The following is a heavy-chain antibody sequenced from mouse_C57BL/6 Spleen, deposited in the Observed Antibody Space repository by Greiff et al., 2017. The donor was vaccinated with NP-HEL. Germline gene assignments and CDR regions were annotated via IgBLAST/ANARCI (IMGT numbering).Heavy chain of an antibody. CDR2: IYPGDGDT. J-gene: IGHJ2*01. V-gene: IGHV1-80*01. CDR1: GYAFSSYW. CDR3: ARNEYDGRCVDD. Sequence: VQLQQSGAELVKPGASVKISCKASGYAFSSYWMNWVKQRPGKGLEWIGQIYPGDGDTNYNGKFKGKATLTADKSSSTAYMQLSSLTSEDSAVYFGARNEYDGRCVDDGGQGTTLTVSS. D-gene: IGHD2-4*01.